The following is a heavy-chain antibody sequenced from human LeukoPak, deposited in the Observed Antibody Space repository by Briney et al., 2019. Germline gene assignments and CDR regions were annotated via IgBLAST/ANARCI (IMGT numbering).Heavy chain of an antibody. CDR3: AKGGASVTRYVDY. Sequence: GGSLRLSCAASGFTFSSYGMTWVRQAPGKGLEWVSVISGSGGSTNYADSAKGRFTISRDNSKNTLYLQMNSLRPEDTAVYYCAKGGASVTRYVDYWGQGTLVTVSS. CDR1: GFTFSSYG. D-gene: IGHD4-17*01. V-gene: IGHV3-23*01. CDR2: ISGSGGST. J-gene: IGHJ4*02.